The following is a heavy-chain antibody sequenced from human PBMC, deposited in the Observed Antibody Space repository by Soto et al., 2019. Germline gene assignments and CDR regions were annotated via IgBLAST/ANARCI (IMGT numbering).Heavy chain of an antibody. J-gene: IGHJ4*02. CDR1: DDSINSDKYY. CDR2: IYYRGNA. D-gene: IGHD5-12*01. V-gene: IGHV4-39*01. Sequence: QLQLQESGPGLVKPSETLSLTCSVSDDSINSDKYYWGWIRQPPGKGLEWIGSIYYRGNAYYNPSLQTRVTISLGKSKSHFSLKLNSVTAADSAVYFCARLEGLATISYSFDFWGPGALVTVSS. CDR3: ARLEGLATISYSFDF.